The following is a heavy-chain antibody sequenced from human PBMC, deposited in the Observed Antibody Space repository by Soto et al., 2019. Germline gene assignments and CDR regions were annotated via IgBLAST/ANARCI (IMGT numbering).Heavy chain of an antibody. Sequence: ASLKGSGKASGYSLTDYHIHWVRQAPGQVLEWLVRINPKSGGTSAAQKFQGWVTMTTDTSISTASMELTRLTSDDTAIYYCARGDSTDCSNGVCSFFYNHDMDVWGQGTTVTVSS. CDR1: GYSLTDYH. J-gene: IGHJ6*02. CDR2: INPKSGGT. D-gene: IGHD2-8*01. CDR3: ARGDSTDCSNGVCSFFYNHDMDV. V-gene: IGHV1-2*04.